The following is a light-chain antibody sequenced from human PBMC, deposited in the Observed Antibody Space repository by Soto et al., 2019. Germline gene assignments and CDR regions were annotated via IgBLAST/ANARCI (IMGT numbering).Light chain of an antibody. V-gene: IGLV2-11*02. CDR3: CSFAGSYTFCV. Sequence: QSALTQRRSVSGSPGQSVTISCTGTSSDVGEYNYVSWYQQYPGKAPKLVIYDVSKRPSGVPDRFSGAKSGNTASLTISGLQAEDEGDYYCCSFAGSYTFCVFGGGTKLTVL. CDR1: SSDVGEYNY. CDR2: DVS. J-gene: IGLJ3*02.